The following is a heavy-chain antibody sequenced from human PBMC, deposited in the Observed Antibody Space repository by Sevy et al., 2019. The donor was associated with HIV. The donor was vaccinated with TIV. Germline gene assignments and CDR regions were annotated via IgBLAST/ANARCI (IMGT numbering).Heavy chain of an antibody. D-gene: IGHD3-22*01. CDR1: GFTFRSYE. J-gene: IGHJ5*02. Sequence: GGSVRLSCEASGFTFRSYEMNWVRQAPGKGVEWVSYISSSGSIIYYADSVKGRFTISRDNAKNSLYMQMNSLRAEDTAVYYCARVDANYDKGFDPWGQGTLVTVSS. CDR2: ISSSGSII. V-gene: IGHV3-48*03. CDR3: ARVDANYDKGFDP.